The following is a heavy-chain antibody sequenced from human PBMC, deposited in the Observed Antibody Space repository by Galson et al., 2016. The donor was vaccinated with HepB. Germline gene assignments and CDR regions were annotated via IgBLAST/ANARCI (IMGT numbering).Heavy chain of an antibody. V-gene: IGHV3-7*03. CDR2: IKEDGSEK. Sequence: SLRLSCAASGFTFSTYWMTWVRQAPGKGLEWVANIKEDGSEKYYVDSVKGRFTISRDNARSSLYLQMNSLRAQDTAVYYCAREELKTYYFDDCGYYYDDYCYYMDVWGQGTTVTVSS. CDR1: GFTFSTYW. CDR3: AREELKTYYFDDCGYYYDDYCYYMDV. J-gene: IGHJ6*03. D-gene: IGHD3-22*01.